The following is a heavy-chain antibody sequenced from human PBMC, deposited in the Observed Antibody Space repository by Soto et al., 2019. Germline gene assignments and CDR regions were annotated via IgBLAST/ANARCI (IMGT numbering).Heavy chain of an antibody. CDR1: GYTFTTYD. CDR2: MSPNSGAT. V-gene: IGHV1-8*01. J-gene: IGHJ6*02. D-gene: IGHD1-1*01. Sequence: QVQLVQSGAEVTKPGASVKVSCRASGYTFTTYDINWVRQATGQGLEWMGWMSPNSGATGYAQKFQGRVNMTRDTSISTAYMELSNLRSEDTGIYYCARGVDAGVDVWGQGTTVTVPS. CDR3: ARGVDAGVDV.